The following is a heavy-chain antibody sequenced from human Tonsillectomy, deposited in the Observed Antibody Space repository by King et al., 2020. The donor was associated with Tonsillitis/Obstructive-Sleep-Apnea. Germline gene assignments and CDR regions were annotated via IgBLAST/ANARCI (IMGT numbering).Heavy chain of an antibody. V-gene: IGHV1-69*12. D-gene: IGHD4-11*01. Sequence: QLVQSGAEVKKPGSSVRVSCKPSGGTFNTYPIIWVRQAPGQGLEWMGGIIPVFGTPNYAQKFHGRVTITADESTSTAYMELSSLRSEDTAVYYCASGSRTTDYYYYHYMDVWGKGTTVTVSS. CDR1: GGTFNTYP. J-gene: IGHJ6*03. CDR3: ASGSRTTDYYYYHYMDV. CDR2: IIPVFGTP.